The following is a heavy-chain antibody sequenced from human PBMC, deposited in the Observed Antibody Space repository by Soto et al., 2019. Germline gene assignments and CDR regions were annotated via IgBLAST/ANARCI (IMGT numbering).Heavy chain of an antibody. CDR3: AKDVGWLTHPRSPDY. CDR1: EFTFRNYG. J-gene: IGHJ4*02. CDR2: ISYDGSKT. Sequence: LRLSCVASEFTFRNYGMHWVRQAPGKGLEWVAVISYDGSKTNYADSVKGRFIISRDNSKNTLYLQMNSLRAEDTAVYYCAKDVGWLTHPRSPDYWGQGTLVTVSS. V-gene: IGHV3-30*18. D-gene: IGHD1-26*01.